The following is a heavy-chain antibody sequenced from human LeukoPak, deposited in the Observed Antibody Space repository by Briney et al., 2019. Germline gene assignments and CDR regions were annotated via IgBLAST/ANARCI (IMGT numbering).Heavy chain of an antibody. J-gene: IGHJ4*02. Sequence: GGSLGLSCAASGFSFAYYAMHWVRQAPGKGLEWVSLITANGDSTYYADSVKGRFTISRDNSKNSLSLQMNSLRTEDTALYYCAKDIEAGTAGFSFDYWGQGTLVAVSS. D-gene: IGHD2-21*02. CDR1: GFSFAYYA. CDR3: AKDIEAGTAGFSFDY. CDR2: ITANGDST. V-gene: IGHV3-43*02.